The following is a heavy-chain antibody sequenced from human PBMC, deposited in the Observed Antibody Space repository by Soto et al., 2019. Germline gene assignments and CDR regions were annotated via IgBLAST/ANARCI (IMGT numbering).Heavy chain of an antibody. J-gene: IGHJ4*02. Sequence: QITLKESGPTRVRPTQTLTLTCTFSGFSLSTSGVGVGWIRQPPGKALEWLAFIYWDDDKRYSPSLRSRLPITKDTTRNQVVLTMTRMAPVNTPSYYWPHRAGLQGNWDAGCFDHWGLGTLVTVSS. CDR2: IYWDDDK. D-gene: IGHD1-1*01. V-gene: IGHV2-5*02. CDR1: GFSLSTSGVG. CDR3: PHRAGLQGNWDAGCFDH.